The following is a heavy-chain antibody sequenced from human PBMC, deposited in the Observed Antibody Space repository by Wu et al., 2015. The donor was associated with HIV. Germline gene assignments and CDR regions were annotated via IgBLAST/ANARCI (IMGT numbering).Heavy chain of an antibody. CDR3: ARDVNGMDV. CDR1: GGSLNTFA. J-gene: IGHJ6*02. D-gene: IGHD2-8*01. V-gene: IGHV1-69*05. CDR2: TIPIFGTP. Sequence: QFQLVQSGAEVKKPGSSVRVSCKASGGSLNTFAITWVRQAPGQGLEWVGGTIPIFGTPEYARKFQGRVTIDTDESTNTAYMEVRSLRSEDTARYYCARDVNGMDVWGQGTTVIVSS.